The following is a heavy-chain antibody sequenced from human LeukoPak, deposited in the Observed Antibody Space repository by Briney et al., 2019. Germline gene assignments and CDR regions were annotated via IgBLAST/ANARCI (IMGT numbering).Heavy chain of an antibody. CDR2: IYNSGST. CDR1: GGSISGYY. J-gene: IGHJ4*02. Sequence: SETLSLTCTVSGGSISGYYWNWIRQPPGKGLEWIGYIYNSGSTNSNPSLKSRVTISVDPSKNQFSLELRSVTAADTAVYYCARRAQADYWNSGSYYFDYWGQGTLVTVSS. V-gene: IGHV4-59*08. D-gene: IGHD3-10*01. CDR3: ARRAQADYWNSGSYYFDY.